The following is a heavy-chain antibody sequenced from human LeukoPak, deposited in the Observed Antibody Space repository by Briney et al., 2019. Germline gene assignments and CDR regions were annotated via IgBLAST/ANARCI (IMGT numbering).Heavy chain of an antibody. D-gene: IGHD3-22*01. J-gene: IGHJ4*02. CDR3: ARDGWYYYDSSGYYLED. Sequence: SETLSLTCTVSGGSISSGDYYWSWIRQPPGKGLEWIGYIYYSGSTYYNPSLKSRVTISVDTSKNQFSLKLSSVTAADTAVYYCARDGWYYYDSSGYYLEDWGQGTLVTVSS. CDR1: GGSISSGDYY. V-gene: IGHV4-30-4*01. CDR2: IYYSGST.